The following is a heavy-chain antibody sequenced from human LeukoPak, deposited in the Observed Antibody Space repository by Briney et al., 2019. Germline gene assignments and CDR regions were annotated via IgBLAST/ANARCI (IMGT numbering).Heavy chain of an antibody. V-gene: IGHV3-30*04. CDR2: ISYGGDNK. J-gene: IGHJ4*02. Sequence: GTSLRLSCAASGFNFQIYAMHWVRQAPGKGLEWVAIISYGGDNKYYADSVKGRFTISRDNSKSMLYLQMNGLRPEDTAVYYWSRDGRSDYDILTALDYWGQGTVVSVSS. D-gene: IGHD3-9*01. CDR1: GFNFQIYA. CDR3: SRDGRSDYDILTALDY.